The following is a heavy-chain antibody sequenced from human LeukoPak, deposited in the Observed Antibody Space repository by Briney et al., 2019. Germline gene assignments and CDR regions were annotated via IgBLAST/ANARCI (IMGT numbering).Heavy chain of an antibody. CDR2: INVDGSIT. Sequence: GGSLRLSCAASGFTFSSYWMHWVRQAPGKGLVWVSRINVDGSITDYADSVRGRFTISRDNAKNPLYLQMDSLRVADTALYYCAKDPGPHTAFNWFDTWGQGTLVTVSS. CDR3: AKDPGPHTAFNWFDT. V-gene: IGHV3-74*01. CDR1: GFTFSSYW. J-gene: IGHJ5*02.